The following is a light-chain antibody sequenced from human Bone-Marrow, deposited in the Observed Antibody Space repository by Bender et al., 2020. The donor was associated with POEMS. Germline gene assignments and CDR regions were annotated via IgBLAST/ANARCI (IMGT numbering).Light chain of an antibody. CDR3: SSYSTSSTLVV. CDR2: QVN. V-gene: IGLV2-14*02. CDR1: SSDIGTYDL. J-gene: IGLJ2*01. Sequence: QSALTQPASVSGSPGQSITISCTGTSSDIGTYDLVSWFQQHSGKAPKVMIYQVNKRPSGVSTRFSGSKSGNTASLTISGLQAEDEADYYCSSYSTSSTLVVFGGGTKLTVL.